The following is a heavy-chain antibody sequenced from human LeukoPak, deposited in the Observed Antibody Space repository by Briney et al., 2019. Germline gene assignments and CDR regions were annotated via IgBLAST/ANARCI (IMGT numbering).Heavy chain of an antibody. CDR2: MYQSGST. V-gene: IGHV4-38-2*02. CDR1: GGSISSGYY. D-gene: IGHD5-18*01. Sequence: SETLSLTYTVSGGSISSGYYWGWIRQPPGKGLEWIGNMYQSGSTYYNPSLKSRVTISVDTSKNELSLNVRSVTAADTAVYYCARECRGVDTAMVGCYYYHVDVWGKGTTVIVSS. CDR3: ARECRGVDTAMVGCYYYHVDV. J-gene: IGHJ6*03.